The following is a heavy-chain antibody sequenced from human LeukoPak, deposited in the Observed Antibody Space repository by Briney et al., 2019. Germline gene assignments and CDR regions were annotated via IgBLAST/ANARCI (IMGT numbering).Heavy chain of an antibody. V-gene: IGHV3-23*01. CDR1: GFTFSSYA. CDR3: AKDRLSFNELPDAFDI. Sequence: GGSLRLSCAASGFTFSSYAMSWVRQAPGKGLEWVSAISGSGGSTYYADSVKGRFTISRDNSKNTLYLQMNSLRAEDTAVYYCAKDRLSFNELPDAFDIWGQGTMVTVSS. J-gene: IGHJ3*02. D-gene: IGHD2-15*01. CDR2: ISGSGGST.